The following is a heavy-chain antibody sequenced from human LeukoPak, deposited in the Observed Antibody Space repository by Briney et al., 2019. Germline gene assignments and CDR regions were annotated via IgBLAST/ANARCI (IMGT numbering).Heavy chain of an antibody. CDR1: GYTFTGYY. J-gene: IGHJ4*02. CDR3: AREGSRVGAPKPPSDY. Sequence: ASVKVSCKASGYTFTGYYMHWVRQAPGQGLEWVGWINPNSGGTNYAQNSQGRVTITRDTSISTVYMELSSLRSDDTAVYFCAREGSRVGAPKPPSDYWGQGTLVTVSS. D-gene: IGHD1-26*01. V-gene: IGHV1-2*02. CDR2: INPNSGGT.